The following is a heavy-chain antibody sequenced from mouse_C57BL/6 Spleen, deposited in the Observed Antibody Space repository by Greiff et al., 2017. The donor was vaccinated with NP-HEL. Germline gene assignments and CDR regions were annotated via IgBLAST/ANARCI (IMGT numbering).Heavy chain of an antibody. CDR2: ISDGGSYT. D-gene: IGHD2-3*01. J-gene: IGHJ1*03. Sequence: EVHLVESGGGLVKPGGSLKLSCAASGFTFSSYAMSWVRQTPEKRLEWVATISDGGSYTYYPDNVKGRFTISRDNAKNNLYLQMSHLKSEDTAMYYCARDEGYYGYWYFDVWGTGTTVTVSS. CDR3: ARDEGYYGYWYFDV. CDR1: GFTFSSYA. V-gene: IGHV5-4*01.